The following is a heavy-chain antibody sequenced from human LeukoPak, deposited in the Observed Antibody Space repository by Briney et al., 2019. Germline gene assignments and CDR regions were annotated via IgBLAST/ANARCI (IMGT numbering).Heavy chain of an antibody. D-gene: IGHD3-3*01. CDR2: IYSGGST. Sequence: GGSLRLSCATSGLTDRSNYMNWVRQTPGKGLQWVSIIYSGGSTYYADSVRGRFIISRDDSKDTMYLQMNNLRAEDTALYYCVRDDDFGFDHWGQGTLVTVSS. CDR3: VRDDDFGFDH. CDR1: GLTDRSNY. V-gene: IGHV3-66*01. J-gene: IGHJ4*02.